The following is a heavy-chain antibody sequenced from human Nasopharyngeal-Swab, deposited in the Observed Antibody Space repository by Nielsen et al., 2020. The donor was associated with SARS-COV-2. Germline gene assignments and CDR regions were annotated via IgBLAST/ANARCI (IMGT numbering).Heavy chain of an antibody. V-gene: IGHV4-34*01. CDR3: ARGDILTGSQAAFDI. D-gene: IGHD3-9*01. CDR2: INHSGST. J-gene: IGHJ3*02. Sequence: IRQCPGKGLEWSGEINHSGSTKYNPSLKSRVTISVDTSKNQFSLKLSSVTAADTAVYYCARGDILTGSQAAFDIWGQGTMVTVSS.